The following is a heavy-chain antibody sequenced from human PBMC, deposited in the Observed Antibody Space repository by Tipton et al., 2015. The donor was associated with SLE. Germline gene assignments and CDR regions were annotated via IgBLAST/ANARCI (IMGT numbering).Heavy chain of an antibody. J-gene: IGHJ4*02. D-gene: IGHD7-27*01. V-gene: IGHV3-30*04. CDR1: GFTFSSYT. CDR3: AREGNWAGEVDY. CDR2: ISYDGSNK. Sequence: SLRFSCAASGFTFSSYTMHWVRQAPGKGLEWVAVISYDGSNKYYADSVKGRFTISRDSSKNTLSLQMSGLRAEDTAVYYCAREGNWAGEVDYWGQGTLVTVSS.